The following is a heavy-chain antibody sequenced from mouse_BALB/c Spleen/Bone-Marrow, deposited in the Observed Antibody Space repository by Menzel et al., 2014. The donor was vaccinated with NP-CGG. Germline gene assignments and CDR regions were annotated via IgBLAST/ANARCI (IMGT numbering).Heavy chain of an antibody. CDR2: ISSGGHDT. CDR3: SKDGGYDYSYYFDY. Sequence: EVKLMESGGGLVKPGGSLKLSCAASGFTLSAYSMSWVRRTPERRLEWVATISSGGHDTYYPDSVKGRFTISRDNAKNTLYLQMNSLKSVDSAVYYCSKDGGYDYSYYFDYWGQGTTLTVSS. V-gene: IGHV5-6-4*01. CDR1: GFTLSAYS. D-gene: IGHD2-4*01. J-gene: IGHJ2*01.